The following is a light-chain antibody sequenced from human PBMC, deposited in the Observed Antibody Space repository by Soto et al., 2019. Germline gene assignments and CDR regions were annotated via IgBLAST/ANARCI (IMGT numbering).Light chain of an antibody. CDR3: AAWFDRLYGWV. CDR1: SSNIGSNT. CDR2: SNN. Sequence: QSVLTQPPSASGTPGQRVTISCSGSSSNIGSNTVNWYQQLPGTAPKLLIYSNNQRPSGVPDRFSGSKPGTSASLAISGLQSEDEADYYCAAWFDRLYGWVSGGGTKLTVL. J-gene: IGLJ3*02. V-gene: IGLV1-44*01.